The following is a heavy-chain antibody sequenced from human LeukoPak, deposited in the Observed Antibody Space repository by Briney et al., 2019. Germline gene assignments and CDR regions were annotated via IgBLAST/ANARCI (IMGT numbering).Heavy chain of an antibody. CDR1: GFTVSTNY. D-gene: IGHD4-17*01. CDR3: ARGFRSVTTWGYFDY. Sequence: GGSLRLSCAASGFTVSTNYMSWVRQAPGKGLEWVSLIYSGGGTYYADSVKGRFTISRDNSRNTLSLQMNSLRVDDTAVYYCARGFRSVTTWGYFDYWGQGALVTLSS. V-gene: IGHV3-66*01. J-gene: IGHJ4*02. CDR2: IYSGGGT.